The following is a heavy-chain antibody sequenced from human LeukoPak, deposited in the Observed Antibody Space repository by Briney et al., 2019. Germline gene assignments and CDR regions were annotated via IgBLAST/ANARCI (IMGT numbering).Heavy chain of an antibody. CDR3: VRRVFGYSYGPEEPYYFDF. CDR1: GFTFSDYY. Sequence: GGSLRLSCAASGFTFSDYYMSWIRQAPGKGLVWISYISSSGSTTYYANSVKGRFTIFRDNAKNSLYLQMNSQRAEDTAVYFCVRRVFGYSYGPEEPYYFDFWGQGTLVTVSS. V-gene: IGHV3-11*01. CDR2: ISSSGSTT. D-gene: IGHD5-18*01. J-gene: IGHJ4*02.